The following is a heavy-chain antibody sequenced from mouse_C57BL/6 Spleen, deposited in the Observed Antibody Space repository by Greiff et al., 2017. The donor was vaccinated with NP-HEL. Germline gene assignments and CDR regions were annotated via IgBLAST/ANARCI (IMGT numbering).Heavy chain of an antibody. CDR1: GYTFTSYW. V-gene: IGHV1-74*01. D-gene: IGHD1-1*01. CDR2: IHPSDSDT. Sequence: QVQLKQSGAELVKPGASVKVSCKASGYTFTSYWMHWVKQRPGQGLEWIGRIHPSDSDTNYNQKFKGKATLTVDKSSSTAYMQLSSLTSEDSAVYYCAIWAYGSSGAYWGQGTLVTVSA. J-gene: IGHJ3*01. CDR3: AIWAYGSSGAY.